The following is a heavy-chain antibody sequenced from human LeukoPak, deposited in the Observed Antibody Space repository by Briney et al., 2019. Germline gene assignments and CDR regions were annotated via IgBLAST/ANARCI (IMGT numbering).Heavy chain of an antibody. J-gene: IGHJ4*02. V-gene: IGHV3-23*01. CDR3: ITDSLVMNY. D-gene: IGHD2-21*01. CDR2: ISGGGGSI. Sequence: GGSLRLSCAASGFTFSSYAMSWVRQAPGKGLEWVSGISGGGGSIHYADSVKGRFTISRDNSMNTLYLQMNSLKAEDTAVYYCITDSLVMNYWGQGTLVTVSS. CDR1: GFTFSSYA.